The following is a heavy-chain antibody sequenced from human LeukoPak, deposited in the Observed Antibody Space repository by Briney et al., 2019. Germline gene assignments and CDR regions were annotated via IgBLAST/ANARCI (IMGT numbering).Heavy chain of an antibody. CDR3: ARDSTNCTNGVCYLGY. D-gene: IGHD2-8*01. CDR1: GYTFTSYY. J-gene: IGHJ4*02. V-gene: IGHV1-46*01. Sequence: GASVTVSCKASGYTFTSYYMHWVRQAPGQGLEWMGIINPSGGSTSYAQKFQGRVTMTTDTSTSTAYMELRSLRSDDTAVYYCARDSTNCTNGVCYLGYWGQGTLVTVSS. CDR2: INPSGGST.